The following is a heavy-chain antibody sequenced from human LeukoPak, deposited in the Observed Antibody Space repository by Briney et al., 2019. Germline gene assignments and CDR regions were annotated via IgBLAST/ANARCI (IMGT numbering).Heavy chain of an antibody. CDR3: TAAANPRGYYYGMDV. V-gene: IGHV1-2*02. Sequence: ASVKVSCKASGYTFTGYYMHWVRQAPGQGLEWMGWINPNSGGTNYAQKFQGRVTMTRDTSISTAYMELSRLRSDDTAVYYCTAAANPRGYYYGMDVWGKGTTVTVSS. CDR2: INPNSGGT. D-gene: IGHD2-2*01. J-gene: IGHJ6*04. CDR1: GYTFTGYY.